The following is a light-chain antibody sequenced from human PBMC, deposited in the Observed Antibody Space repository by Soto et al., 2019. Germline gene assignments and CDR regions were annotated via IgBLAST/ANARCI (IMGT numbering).Light chain of an antibody. V-gene: IGLV2-14*01. CDR3: SSYSSSSTPLV. CDR2: DVS. CDR1: SSDVGGYNY. J-gene: IGLJ1*01. Sequence: QSALTQPASVSGSPGQSITISCTGTSSDVGGYNYVSWYQQHPGKAPKLMIYDVSNRSSGVSNRFSGSKSGNTASLTISGLQAEDEADYYCSSYSSSSTPLVFGTGTKLTVL.